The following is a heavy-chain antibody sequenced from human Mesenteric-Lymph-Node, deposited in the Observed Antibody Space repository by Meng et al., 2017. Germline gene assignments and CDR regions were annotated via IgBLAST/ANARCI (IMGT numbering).Heavy chain of an antibody. CDR1: GFTFSDYF. CDR3: ATDSPTVTTIDY. J-gene: IGHJ4*02. V-gene: IGHV3-74*01. Sequence: GESLKISCAASGFTFSDYFMTWVRQAPGKGLVWVSRINSDGSSTSYADSVKGRFTISRDNAKNTLYLQMNSLRAEDTAVYYCATDSPTVTTIDYWGQGTPVTGAS. D-gene: IGHD4-17*01. CDR2: INSDGSST.